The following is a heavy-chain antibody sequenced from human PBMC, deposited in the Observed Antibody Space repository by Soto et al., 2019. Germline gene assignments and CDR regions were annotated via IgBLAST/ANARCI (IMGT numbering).Heavy chain of an antibody. CDR3: ARESNIVVVPAAINAFDI. D-gene: IGHD2-2*02. CDR2: INPNGADT. CDR1: GYTFTGYY. Sequence: ASVKVSCKPSGYTFTGYYMHWVRQAPGQGLEWMGWINPNGADTNYAQKFQGRVTMAGDASISPAYMELSRLRSDDTAVYYCARESNIVVVPAAINAFDIWGQGTMVTVSS. J-gene: IGHJ3*02. V-gene: IGHV1-2*02.